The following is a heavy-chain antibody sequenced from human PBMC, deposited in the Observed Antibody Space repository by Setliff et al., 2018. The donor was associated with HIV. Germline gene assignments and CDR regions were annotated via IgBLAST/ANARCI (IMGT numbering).Heavy chain of an antibody. CDR2: IYPGDSDT. D-gene: IGHD6-13*01. J-gene: IGHJ3*02. V-gene: IGHV5-51*01. Sequence: PGESLTISCKGSGYSFTSYWIGWVRQMPGKGLEWMGIIYPGDSDTRYSPSFQGQVTISADKSISTAYLQWSSLKASDTAMYYCARRTIAAAGTSAFDIWGQGTMVTVSS. CDR1: GYSFTSYW. CDR3: ARRTIAAAGTSAFDI.